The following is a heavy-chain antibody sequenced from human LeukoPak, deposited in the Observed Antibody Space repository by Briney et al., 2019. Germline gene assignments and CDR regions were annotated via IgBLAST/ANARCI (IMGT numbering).Heavy chain of an antibody. Sequence: ASVKISCKASGYTFTGYYMHWVRKAPGQWLELMGWINPNTGGTNYAEKLQGRVTMTRDTSISTAYMELSRLRSDDTAVYYCARDYYGSGSYRSGAFDIWGQGTMVTVSS. J-gene: IGHJ3*02. D-gene: IGHD3-10*01. CDR3: ARDYYGSGSYRSGAFDI. V-gene: IGHV1-2*02. CDR2: INPNTGGT. CDR1: GYTFTGYY.